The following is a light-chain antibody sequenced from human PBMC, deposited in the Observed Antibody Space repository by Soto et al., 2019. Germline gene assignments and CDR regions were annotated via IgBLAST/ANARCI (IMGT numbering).Light chain of an antibody. J-gene: IGLJ2*01. CDR3: LLSHSGAHVV. CDR2: DTS. Sequence: QAVVTQEPSLTVSPGGTVSLTCGSSTGAVTSGHYPYWFQQKPGQAPRTLIYDTSNKYPWTPARFSGSLLGGKAALTLSGAQPEDEAEYYCLLSHSGAHVVSGGGTKLTVL. CDR1: TGAVTSGHY. V-gene: IGLV7-46*01.